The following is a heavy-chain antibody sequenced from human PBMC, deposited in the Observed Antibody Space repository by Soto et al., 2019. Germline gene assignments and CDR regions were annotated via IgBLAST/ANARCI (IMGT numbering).Heavy chain of an antibody. CDR1: GGSFSGYY. D-gene: IGHD3-16*02. CDR2: INHSGST. Sequence: QVQLQQWGAGLLKPSETLSLTCAVYGGSFSGYYWSWIRQPPGKGLEWIGEINHSGSTNYNPSLKSRVTISVDTSKNQFFLKLSSVTAADTAVYYCARGRDYVWGSYRYKKYYFDYWGQGTLVTVSS. V-gene: IGHV4-34*01. CDR3: ARGRDYVWGSYRYKKYYFDY. J-gene: IGHJ4*02.